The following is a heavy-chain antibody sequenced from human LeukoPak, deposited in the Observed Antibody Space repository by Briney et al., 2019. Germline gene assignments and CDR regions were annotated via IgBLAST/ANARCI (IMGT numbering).Heavy chain of an antibody. D-gene: IGHD5-12*01. J-gene: IGHJ4*02. CDR1: RGTFSSYA. CDR2: IIPILGTA. CDR3: ARKSGYDQHLDY. V-gene: IGHV1-69*06. Sequence: VTVSCKASRGTFSSYAISWVRQAGGPGLEWMGGIIPILGTAKYAQKLHGRVTITAEKSTSTAYMELSSLRSEYTAVYYCARKSGYDQHLDYWGEGALVTVSS.